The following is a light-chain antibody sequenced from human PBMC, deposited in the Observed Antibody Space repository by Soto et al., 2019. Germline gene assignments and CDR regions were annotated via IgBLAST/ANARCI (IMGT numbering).Light chain of an antibody. CDR1: SSDVGRYDY. J-gene: IGLJ7*01. Sequence: QSALTQPRSVSGSPGQSVTISCTGTSSDVGRYDYVSWYQQHPGKAPKLSIYDVTERPAGVPDRVSGSKSGNTASLTISGLQAEDEADYSCCSFAGSFSYVFGGGTKLTVL. CDR2: DVT. CDR3: CSFAGSFSYV. V-gene: IGLV2-11*01.